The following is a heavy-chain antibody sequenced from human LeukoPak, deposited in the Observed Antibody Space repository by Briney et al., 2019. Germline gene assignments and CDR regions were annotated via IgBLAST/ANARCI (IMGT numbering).Heavy chain of an antibody. CDR3: ARDRGLTMVRGVIRKAGYMDV. V-gene: IGHV3-33*01. Sequence: GSSLRLSCAASGFTFSGYGMHWVRQAPGKGLEWVAVIWYDGSNKYYADSVKGRFTIPRDNSQNTLYLQMNSLRAEDTAVYYCARDRGLTMVRGVIRKAGYMDVWGKGTTVTVSS. J-gene: IGHJ6*03. D-gene: IGHD3-10*01. CDR1: GFTFSGYG. CDR2: IWYDGSNK.